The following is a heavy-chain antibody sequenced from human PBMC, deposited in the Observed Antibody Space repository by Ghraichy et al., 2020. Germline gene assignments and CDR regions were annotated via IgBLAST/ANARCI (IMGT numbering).Heavy chain of an antibody. CDR2: INPNIGGT. CDR3: ARVFQGYYFDY. J-gene: IGHJ4*02. Sequence: ASVKVSCKASGYTFTGYYMHWVRQAPGQGLEWMGRINPNIGGTNYAQKFQGRVTMTRDTSISTAYMELSRLRSDDTAVYYCARVFQGYYFDYWGQGTLVTVSS. V-gene: IGHV1-2*06. CDR1: GYTFTGYY.